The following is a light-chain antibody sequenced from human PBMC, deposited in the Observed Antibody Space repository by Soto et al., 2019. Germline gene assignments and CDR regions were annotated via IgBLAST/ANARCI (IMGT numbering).Light chain of an antibody. Sequence: EIVLTQSPCTLSLSPGERATLSCRASQSVSSSYLAWYQQKPGQAPRPLIYGASSRAIGIPDRFSGSGSGTDFTLTISRLEPEDFAVYYWQQYGSSPWTFGQGTEVEIK. CDR3: QQYGSSPWT. CDR2: GAS. J-gene: IGKJ1*01. V-gene: IGKV3-20*01. CDR1: QSVSSSY.